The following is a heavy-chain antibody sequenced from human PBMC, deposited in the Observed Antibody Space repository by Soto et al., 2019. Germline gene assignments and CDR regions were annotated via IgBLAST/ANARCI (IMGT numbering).Heavy chain of an antibody. J-gene: IGHJ6*02. CDR1: GFTFGDYA. CDR2: IRSKAYGGTT. CDR3: TRYRLMVRGVITYYYYGMDV. V-gene: IGHV3-49*03. Sequence: GGSLRLSCTASGFTFGDYAMSWFRQAPGKGLEWVGFIRSKAYGGTTEYAASVKGRFTISRDDSKSIAYLQMNSLKTEDTAVYYCTRYRLMVRGVITYYYYGMDVWGQGTTVTVFS. D-gene: IGHD3-10*01.